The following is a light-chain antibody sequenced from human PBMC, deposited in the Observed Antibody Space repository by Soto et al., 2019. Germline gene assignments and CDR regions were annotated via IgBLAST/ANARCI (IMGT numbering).Light chain of an antibody. CDR1: HSVNIC. V-gene: IGKV1-5*03. CDR3: QAYNSYST. Sequence: IQMTQSPSTLSASLGDRVTITCRVSHSVNICLAWDQQKPGKAPKLLIYKASVLETGVPSRFSGSGYGTQFTLTISSLQPDDFATYYCQAYNSYSTFGQGPKVDIK. CDR2: KAS. J-gene: IGKJ1*01.